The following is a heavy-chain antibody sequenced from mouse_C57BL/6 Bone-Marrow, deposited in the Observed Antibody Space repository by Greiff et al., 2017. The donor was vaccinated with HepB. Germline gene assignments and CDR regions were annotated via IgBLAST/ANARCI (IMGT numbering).Heavy chain of an antibody. CDR1: GYAFTNYL. CDR2: INPGSGGT. CDR3: ARDGSSYPYWYFDV. V-gene: IGHV1-54*01. Sequence: QVQLQQSGAELVRPGTSVKVSCKASGYAFTNYLIEWVKQRPGQGLEWIGVINPGSGGTNYNEKFKGKATLTADKSSSTAYMQLSSLTSEDSAVYFCARDGSSYPYWYFDVWGTGTTVTVSS. D-gene: IGHD1-1*01. J-gene: IGHJ1*03.